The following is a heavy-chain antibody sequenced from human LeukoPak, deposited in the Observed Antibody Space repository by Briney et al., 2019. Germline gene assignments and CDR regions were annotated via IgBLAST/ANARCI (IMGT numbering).Heavy chain of an antibody. CDR2: IYHTGST. CDR1: GGSISSGGYS. CDR3: ARTRGYSYVLDY. D-gene: IGHD5-18*01. V-gene: IGHV4-30-2*01. J-gene: IGHJ4*02. Sequence: SQTLSLTCAVSGGSISSGGYSWTWIRQPPGKGLEWIGYIYHTGSTYYNPSLKSRVTISVDRSKNQFSLRLSSVTAADTAVYYCARTRGYSYVLDYWGQGTLVTVSS.